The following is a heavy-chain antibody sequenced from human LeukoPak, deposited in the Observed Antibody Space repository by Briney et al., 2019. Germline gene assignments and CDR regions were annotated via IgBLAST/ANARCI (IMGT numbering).Heavy chain of an antibody. J-gene: IGHJ3*02. CDR2: IYYSGST. CDR3: ARDHYGRDGDYARIRAFDI. CDR1: GGSISSGGYY. D-gene: IGHD4-17*01. Sequence: TSETLSLTCTVSGGSISSGGYYWSWIRQHPGKGLEWIGYIYYSGSTYYNPSLKSRVTISVDTSKNQFSLKLSSVTAADTAVYYCARDHYGRDGDYARIRAFDIWGQGTMVTVSS. V-gene: IGHV4-31*03.